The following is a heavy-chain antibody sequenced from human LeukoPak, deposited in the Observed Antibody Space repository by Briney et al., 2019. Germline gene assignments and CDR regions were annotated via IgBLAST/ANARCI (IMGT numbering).Heavy chain of an antibody. CDR2: INPSGGST. V-gene: IGHV1-46*01. Sequence: ASVKVSCKASGYTFTSYYMHWVRQAPGQGLEWMGIINPSGGSTSYAQKFQGRVTMTRDTSTSTVYVELSSLRSEDTAVYYCARGPVTYYDILTPRAFDYWGQGTLVTVSS. CDR1: GYTFTSYY. D-gene: IGHD3-9*01. CDR3: ARGPVTYYDILTPRAFDY. J-gene: IGHJ4*02.